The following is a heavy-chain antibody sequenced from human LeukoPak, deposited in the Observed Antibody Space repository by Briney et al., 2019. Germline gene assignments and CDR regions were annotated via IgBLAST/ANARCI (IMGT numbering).Heavy chain of an antibody. CDR3: AKGSKWELLLTWFDP. CDR2: ISWNSGSI. CDR1: GFTFDDYA. J-gene: IGHJ5*02. Sequence: PGGSLRLSCAASGFTFDDYAMHWVRQAPGKGLEWVSGISWNSGSIGYADSVKGRFTISRDNAKNSLYLQMNSLRAEDMALYYCAKGSKWELLLTWFDPWGQGTLVTVSS. V-gene: IGHV3-9*03. D-gene: IGHD1-26*01.